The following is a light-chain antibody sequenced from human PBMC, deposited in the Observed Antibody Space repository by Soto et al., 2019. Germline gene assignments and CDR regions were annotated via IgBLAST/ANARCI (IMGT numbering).Light chain of an antibody. V-gene: IGLV2-14*01. Sequence: QSALTQPASVSGSPGQSITISCTGTRSDVGGYNYVSWYQQHPGKAPKVMIYEVSNRPSGVSNRFSGSKSGNTASLTISGLQTEDEADYYCSSYTSGTTRVFGGGPKLTVL. CDR3: SSYTSGTTRV. CDR1: RSDVGGYNY. CDR2: EVS. J-gene: IGLJ3*02.